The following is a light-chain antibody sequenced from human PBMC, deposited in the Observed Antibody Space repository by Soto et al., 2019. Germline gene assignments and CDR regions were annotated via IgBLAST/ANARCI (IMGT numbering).Light chain of an antibody. V-gene: IGLV2-14*03. CDR2: DVT. CDR3: TSYTSSNTPYVV. J-gene: IGLJ2*01. Sequence: QPVLTQPASVSGSPGQSITISCTGASSDVGGYNYVSWYQQHPGKAPKLMISDVTTRPSGVSNRFSGSKSGNTASLTISGLQAEDEADYYCTSYTSSNTPYVVFGGGTKLTVL. CDR1: SSDVGGYNY.